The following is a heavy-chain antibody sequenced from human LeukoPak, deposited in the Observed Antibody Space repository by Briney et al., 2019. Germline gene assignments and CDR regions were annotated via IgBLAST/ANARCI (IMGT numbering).Heavy chain of an antibody. CDR3: AKRDGNHYCFDS. V-gene: IGHV3-23*01. Sequence: PGGSLRLSCAASGFTFSSFAMSWVRQAPGKGLEWVSAISGSGGSTYYADSVKGRFTISRDNSKNTLYLQMNSLRAEDTAVYYCAKRDGNHYCFDSWGQGTLVPVSS. CDR1: GFTFSSFA. CDR2: ISGSGGST. J-gene: IGHJ4*02. D-gene: IGHD5-24*01.